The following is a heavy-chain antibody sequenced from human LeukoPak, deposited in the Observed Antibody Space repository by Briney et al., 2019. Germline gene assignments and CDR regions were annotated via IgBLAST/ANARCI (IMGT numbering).Heavy chain of an antibody. D-gene: IGHD3-10*01. CDR3: ARYFGDPQGMDV. CDR2: INGNSITR. Sequence: GRSLRLSCAASGFTFSSYAMHWVRQAPGKGLEWVSHINGNSITRYYADSVKGRFTISRDNVKNSLYLQMNSLTDEDTAVYYCARYFGDPQGMDVWGQGTTVTVSS. J-gene: IGHJ6*02. CDR1: GFTFSSYA. V-gene: IGHV3-48*02.